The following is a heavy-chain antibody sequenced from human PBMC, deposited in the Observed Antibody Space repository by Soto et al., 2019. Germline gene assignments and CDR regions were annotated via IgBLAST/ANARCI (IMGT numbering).Heavy chain of an antibody. Sequence: PXETLSLTCTVSGCSISSGDYYWSWIRQPPGKGLEWIGYIYYSRSTYYNPSLKSRVTISVDTSKNQFSLKLSSVTAADTAVYYCARVFNYDYVWGSYRYKGGDAFDIWGQGTMVTVSS. CDR2: IYYSRST. D-gene: IGHD3-16*02. V-gene: IGHV4-30-4*01. CDR1: GCSISSGDYY. J-gene: IGHJ3*02. CDR3: ARVFNYDYVWGSYRYKGGDAFDI.